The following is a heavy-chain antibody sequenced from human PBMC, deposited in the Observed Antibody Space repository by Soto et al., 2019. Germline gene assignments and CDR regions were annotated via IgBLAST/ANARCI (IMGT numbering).Heavy chain of an antibody. V-gene: IGHV3-11*01. CDR1: GFSFKDYY. D-gene: IGHD2-2*01. CDR3: ARDHCSSSNCYPRWYFDL. J-gene: IGHJ2*01. CDR2: ISNVGTTI. Sequence: PGGSLRLSCAVSGFSFKDYYMSWIRQAPGKGLEWISYISNVGTTIYYADSVKGRFTISRDTTKSSLFLQMNSLRGDDTALYFCARDHCSSSNCYPRWYFDLWGRGTLVTVSS.